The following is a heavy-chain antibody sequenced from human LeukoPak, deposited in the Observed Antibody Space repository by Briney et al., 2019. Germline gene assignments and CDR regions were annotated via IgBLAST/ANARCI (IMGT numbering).Heavy chain of an antibody. D-gene: IGHD3-22*01. CDR2: IYSGGST. CDR3: ARAHYDSSGYYYYYYYMDV. J-gene: IGHJ6*03. Sequence: PGGSLRLSCAASGFTVSRNYMSWVRQAPGKGLEWVSVIYSGGSTYYADSVKGRFTISRDNSKNTLYLQMNSLRAEDTAVYYCARAHYDSSGYYYYYYYMDVWGKRTTVTVSS. CDR1: GFTVSRNY. V-gene: IGHV3-66*02.